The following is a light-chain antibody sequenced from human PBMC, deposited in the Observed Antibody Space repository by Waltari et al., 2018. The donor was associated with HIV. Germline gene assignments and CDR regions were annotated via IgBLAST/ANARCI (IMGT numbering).Light chain of an antibody. CDR1: TGAVTSGLH. J-gene: IGLJ2*01. CDR3: LLSYAGARPVV. Sequence: QAVVTQEPSLTVSPGGTVTLTCGSSTGAVTSGLHPYWFQQKTGQAPKTLIYDLNTKHPWTPARFSGSLLGGKAALTLSGAQPEDEAKYYCLLSYAGARPVVFGGGTQLTVL. CDR2: DLN. V-gene: IGLV7-46*01.